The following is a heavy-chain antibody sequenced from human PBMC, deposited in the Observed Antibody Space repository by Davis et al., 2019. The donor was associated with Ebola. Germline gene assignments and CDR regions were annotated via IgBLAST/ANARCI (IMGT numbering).Heavy chain of an antibody. CDR1: GFPFSNAW. CDR3: ATSESFFDYAAYFHY. Sequence: GESLKISCAASGFPFSNAWMNWVRQAPGKGLEWVSSISSAGSYIFYADSPKGRFTISRDNAKNSLYLQMNSLKAEDTAVYFCATSESFFDYAAYFHYWGQGTLLTVSS. J-gene: IGHJ4*02. D-gene: IGHD3-16*01. V-gene: IGHV3-21*06. CDR2: ISSAGSYI.